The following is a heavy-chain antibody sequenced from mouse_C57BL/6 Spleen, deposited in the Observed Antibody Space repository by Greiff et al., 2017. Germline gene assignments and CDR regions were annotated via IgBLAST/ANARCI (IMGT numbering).Heavy chain of an antibody. D-gene: IGHD1-1*01. CDR2: IDPSDSYT. J-gene: IGHJ1*03. CDR1: GYTFTSYW. V-gene: IGHV1-69*01. Sequence: QVQLQQPGAELVMPGASVKLSCKASGYTFTSYWMHWVKQRPGQGLEWIGEIDPSDSYTNYNQKFKGKSTLTVDKSSSTAYMQLSSLTSEDSAVSYCARSCGSRYLYFDVWGTGTAVTVSS. CDR3: ARSCGSRYLYFDV.